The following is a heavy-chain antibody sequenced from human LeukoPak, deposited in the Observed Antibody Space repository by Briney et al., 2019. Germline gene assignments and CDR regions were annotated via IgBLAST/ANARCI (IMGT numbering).Heavy chain of an antibody. V-gene: IGHV4-39*07. CDR1: GGSISSSSYY. CDR2: IYYSGST. Sequence: SETLSLTCTVSGGSISSSSYYWGWIRQPPGKGLEWIGSIYYSGSTYYNPSLKSRVTISVDTSKNQSSLKLSSVTAADTAVYYCARAQTSRILIAAAGTGWFDPWGQGTLVTVSS. J-gene: IGHJ5*02. D-gene: IGHD6-13*01. CDR3: ARAQTSRILIAAAGTGWFDP.